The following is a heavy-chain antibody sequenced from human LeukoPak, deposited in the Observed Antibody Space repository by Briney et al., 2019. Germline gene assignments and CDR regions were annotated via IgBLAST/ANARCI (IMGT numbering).Heavy chain of an antibody. Sequence: GGSLRLSCAASGFTFSSYWMSRVRQAPGKGLEWVANIKQDGSEKYYVDSVKGRFTISRDNAKNSLYLQMNSLRAEDTAVYYCARDWEMAMRYAFDIWGQGTMVTVSS. V-gene: IGHV3-7*01. CDR3: ARDWEMAMRYAFDI. J-gene: IGHJ3*02. D-gene: IGHD5-24*01. CDR1: GFTFSSYW. CDR2: IKQDGSEK.